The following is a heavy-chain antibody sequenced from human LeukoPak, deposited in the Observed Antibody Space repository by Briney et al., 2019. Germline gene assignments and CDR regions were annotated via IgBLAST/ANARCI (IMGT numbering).Heavy chain of an antibody. D-gene: IGHD3-10*01. Sequence: GGSLRLSCAASGFTFSSYAMHWVRQAPGKGLEWGAVVSYDGSNKYYADSVKGRFTISRDNSKNTLYLQMNSLRAEDTAVYYCARDTGNYYYYGMDVWGQGTTVTVSS. CDR1: GFTFSSYA. V-gene: IGHV3-30*04. CDR3: ARDTGNYYYYGMDV. CDR2: VSYDGSNK. J-gene: IGHJ6*02.